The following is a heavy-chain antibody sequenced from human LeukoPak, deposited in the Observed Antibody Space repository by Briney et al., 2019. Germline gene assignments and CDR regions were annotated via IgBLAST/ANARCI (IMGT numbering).Heavy chain of an antibody. CDR2: IYYSGST. CDR1: GGSISSYY. D-gene: IGHD4-23*01. Sequence: SETLSLTCTVSGGSISSYYWSWIRQPPGKGLEWIGYIYYSGSTNYNPSLESRVTISVDTSKNQFSLKLSSVTAADTAVYYCARDPSYGGPYWYFDLWGRGTLVTVSS. V-gene: IGHV4-59*01. CDR3: ARDPSYGGPYWYFDL. J-gene: IGHJ2*01.